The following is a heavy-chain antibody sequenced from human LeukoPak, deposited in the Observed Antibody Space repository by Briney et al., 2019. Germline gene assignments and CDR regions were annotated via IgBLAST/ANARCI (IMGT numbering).Heavy chain of an antibody. D-gene: IGHD3-22*01. Sequence: PSETLSLTCAVYGGSFSGYYWSWIRQPPGKGLEWIGEINHSGSTNYNPSLKSRVTISVDTSKNQFSLKLSSVTAADTAVYYCARHDSSGPYNAFDIWGQGTMVTVSS. CDR2: INHSGST. J-gene: IGHJ3*02. CDR3: ARHDSSGPYNAFDI. CDR1: GGSFSGYY. V-gene: IGHV4-34*01.